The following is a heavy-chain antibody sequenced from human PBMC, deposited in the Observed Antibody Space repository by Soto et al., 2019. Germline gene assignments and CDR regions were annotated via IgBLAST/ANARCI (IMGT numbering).Heavy chain of an antibody. J-gene: IGHJ6*02. CDR1: GGSISSYY. Sequence: TSETLSLTCTVSGGSISSYYWSWIRQPPGKGLEWIGYIYYSGSTNYNPSLKSRVTISVDTSKNQFSLKLSSVTAADTAVYYCARDRVAVGATPPLYYYYYGMDVWGQGTTVTVSS. CDR2: IYYSGST. V-gene: IGHV4-59*01. D-gene: IGHD1-26*01. CDR3: ARDRVAVGATPPLYYYYYGMDV.